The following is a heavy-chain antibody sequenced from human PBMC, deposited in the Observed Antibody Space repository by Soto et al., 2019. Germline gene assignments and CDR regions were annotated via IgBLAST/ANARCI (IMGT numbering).Heavy chain of an antibody. CDR2: ISSSSSYI. D-gene: IGHD2-2*01. J-gene: IGHJ6*02. V-gene: IGHV3-21*01. CDR1: GFTFSSYS. CDR3: ARGPYCSSTSCYPDYYYYYGMDV. Sequence: PGGSLRFSCAASGFTFSSYSMNWVRQAPGKGLEWVSSISSSSSYIYYADSVKGRFTISRDNAKNSLYLQMNSLRAEDTAVYYCARGPYCSSTSCYPDYYYYYGMDVWGQGTTVTVSS.